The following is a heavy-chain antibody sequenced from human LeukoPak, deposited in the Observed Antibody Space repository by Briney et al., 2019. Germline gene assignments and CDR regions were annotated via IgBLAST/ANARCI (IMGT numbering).Heavy chain of an antibody. CDR1: GGSFSDYY. CDR3: ARHRAGAGKYFDY. J-gene: IGHJ4*02. V-gene: IGHV4-34*01. D-gene: IGHD1-26*01. Sequence: SETLSLTCAVYGGSFSDYYWSWIRQPPGKGLEWIGEINHSGSTNYNPSLKSRVTMSVDTSKYQFSLKVSSVTAADTAVYYCARHRAGAGKYFDYWGQGTLVTVSS. CDR2: INHSGST.